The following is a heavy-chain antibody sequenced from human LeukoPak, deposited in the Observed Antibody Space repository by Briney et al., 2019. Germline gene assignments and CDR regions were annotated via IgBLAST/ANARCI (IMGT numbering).Heavy chain of an antibody. D-gene: IGHD6-13*01. CDR1: GVIVRSNY. J-gene: IGHJ4*02. Sequence: GGSLRLTCVGSGVIVRSNYMTWVRQAPGKGLEWVSILYHGGSTYYADSVKGRFSISRDTSKNTLYLQMNSLRVEDTAVYYCARDSRSFHYFDYWGQGTLVTVSS. CDR2: LYHGGST. CDR3: ARDSRSFHYFDY. V-gene: IGHV3-66*01.